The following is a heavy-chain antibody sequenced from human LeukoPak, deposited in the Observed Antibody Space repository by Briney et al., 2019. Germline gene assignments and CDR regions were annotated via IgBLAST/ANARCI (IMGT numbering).Heavy chain of an antibody. CDR3: AHRRREGTVTTGFDY. Sequence: SGPTLVKPTQTLTLTCTFSGFSLRTGGVGVGWIRQPPGKALEWLSLIYWNDDKRYSPSLKSRVTITKDTSKNQVVLTMTNMDPVDTATYYCAHRRREGTVTTGFDYWGQGTLVTVSS. CDR1: GFSLRTGGVG. D-gene: IGHD4-17*01. V-gene: IGHV2-5*01. CDR2: IYWNDDK. J-gene: IGHJ4*02.